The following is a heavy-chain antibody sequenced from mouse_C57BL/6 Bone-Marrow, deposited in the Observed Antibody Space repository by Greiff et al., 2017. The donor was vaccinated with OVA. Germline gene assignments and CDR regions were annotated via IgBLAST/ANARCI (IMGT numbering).Heavy chain of an antibody. V-gene: IGHV1-82*01. CDR3: ARMRLPLAMDY. CDR1: GYAFSSSW. CDR2: IYPGDGDT. D-gene: IGHD2-2*01. J-gene: IGHJ4*01. Sequence: QVQLKESGPELVKPGASVKISCKASGYAFSSSWMNWVKQRPGKGLEWIGRIYPGDGDTNYNGKFTGKATLTADKSSSTAYMQLSSLTSEDSAVYFCARMRLPLAMDYWGQGTSVTVSS.